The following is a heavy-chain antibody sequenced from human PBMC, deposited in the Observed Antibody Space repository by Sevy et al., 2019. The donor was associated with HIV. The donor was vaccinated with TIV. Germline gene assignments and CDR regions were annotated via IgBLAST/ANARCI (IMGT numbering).Heavy chain of an antibody. Sequence: SETLSLTCAVSGYSISSSNWWGWIRQPPGKGLEWIGYIYYSGSTYYNPSLKSRVTMSVDTSKNQFSLKLSTVTAVDTAGYYCARKNDSSGLDAFDIWGQGTMVTVSS. V-gene: IGHV4-28*01. CDR2: IYYSGST. D-gene: IGHD3-22*01. CDR3: ARKNDSSGLDAFDI. CDR1: GYSISSSNW. J-gene: IGHJ3*02.